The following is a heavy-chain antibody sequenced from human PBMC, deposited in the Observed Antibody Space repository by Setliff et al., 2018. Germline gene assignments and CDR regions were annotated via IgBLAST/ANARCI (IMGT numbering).Heavy chain of an antibody. Sequence: GASVKVSCKASGYTFTNYAMNWVRQAPGQGLEWMGWINTNTGFPTYAQGFTGRFVFSLDTSVSTAYLQISSVKAEDTAVYYCARTYCSDTSCYDYYYYMDVWGKGTTVTVSS. CDR1: GYTFTNYA. CDR2: INTNTGFP. CDR3: ARTYCSDTSCYDYYYYMDV. V-gene: IGHV7-4-1*02. D-gene: IGHD2-2*01. J-gene: IGHJ6*03.